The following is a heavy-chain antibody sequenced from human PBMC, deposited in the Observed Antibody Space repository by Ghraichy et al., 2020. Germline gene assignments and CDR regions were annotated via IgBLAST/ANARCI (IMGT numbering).Heavy chain of an antibody. Sequence: SQTLSLTCTVSGGSVSSRSHYWNCIRQAPGKGLEWIGYVFSSGTTHYNPSLESRVTMSVDTSENQFSLRLNSVTAADTAVYYCARAMLEPTTRYFDLWGPGTPVTVSS. J-gene: IGHJ2*01. V-gene: IGHV4-61*01. CDR1: GGSVSSRSHY. CDR2: VFSSGTT. CDR3: ARAMLEPTTRYFDL. D-gene: IGHD1-26*01.